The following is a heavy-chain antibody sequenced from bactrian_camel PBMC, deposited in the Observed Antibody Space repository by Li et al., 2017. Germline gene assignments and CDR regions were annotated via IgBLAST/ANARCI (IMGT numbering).Heavy chain of an antibody. CDR3: AAAAAYGADCSVEFLGRPFLAYAY. CDR2: MKGDGRNT. CDR1: GFTFSIYS. Sequence: VQLVESGGGLVQPGGSLRLSCAASGFTFSIYSMHWVRQAPGKGLEWVSSMKGDGRNTYYRDSVKGRFTISRDNAKNTLYLQMNSLKPEDTAMYYCAAAAAYGADCSVEFLGRPFLAYAYWGQGTQVTVS. D-gene: IGHD3*01. V-gene: IGHV3S6*01. J-gene: IGHJ4*01.